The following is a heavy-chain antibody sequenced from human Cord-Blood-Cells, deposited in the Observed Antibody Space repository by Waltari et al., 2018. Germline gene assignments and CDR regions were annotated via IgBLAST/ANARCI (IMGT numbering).Heavy chain of an antibody. CDR1: GGSISSYY. CDR2: IYTSGST. J-gene: IGHJ2*01. Sequence: QAQLQESGPGLVKPSETLSLTCTVSGGSISSYYWSWIRQPAGKGLEWIGRIYTSGSTNYNPSPKSRVTMSVDTSKNQFSLKLGSVTAADTAVYYCARDLWIVVVPAANPNWYFDLWGRGTLVTVSS. CDR3: ARDLWIVVVPAANPNWYFDL. V-gene: IGHV4-4*07. D-gene: IGHD2-2*01.